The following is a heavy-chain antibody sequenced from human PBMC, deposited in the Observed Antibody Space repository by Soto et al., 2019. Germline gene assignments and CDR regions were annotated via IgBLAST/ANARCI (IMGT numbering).Heavy chain of an antibody. D-gene: IGHD3-22*01. J-gene: IGHJ6*02. CDR3: AREYYYDSSGYWPYYYYYYGMDV. CDR1: GYTFTSYY. CDR2: INPSGGST. Sequence: ASVKVSCKASGYTFTSYYMHWVRQAPGQGLEWMGIINPSGGSTSYAQKFQGRVTMTRDTSTSTVYMELSSLRSEDTAVYYCAREYYYDSSGYWPYYYYYYGMDVWGQGTTVTVSS. V-gene: IGHV1-46*01.